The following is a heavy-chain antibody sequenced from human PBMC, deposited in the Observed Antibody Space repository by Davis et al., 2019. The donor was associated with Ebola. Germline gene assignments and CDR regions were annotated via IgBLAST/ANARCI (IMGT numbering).Heavy chain of an antibody. CDR2: MKPDGSEE. CDR3: AALYVVGATTSFDY. CDR1: GFTFSSYA. Sequence: GESLKISCAASGFTFSSYAMTWVRQAPGKGLEWVANMKPDGSEEYYLDSVKGRFTISRDNAKSTLYLQMNSLRAEDTAMYYCAALYVVGATTSFDYWGQGTLVTVSS. J-gene: IGHJ4*02. V-gene: IGHV3-7*03. D-gene: IGHD1-26*01.